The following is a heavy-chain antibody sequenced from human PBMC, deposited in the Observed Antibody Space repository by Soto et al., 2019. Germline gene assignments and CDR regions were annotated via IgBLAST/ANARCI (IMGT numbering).Heavy chain of an antibody. V-gene: IGHV4-34*01. CDR1: GGSFSGYY. CDR3: ARGGSGSYILYYGMDV. J-gene: IGHJ6*02. Sequence: SETLSLTCAVYGGSFSGYYWSWIRQPPGKGLEWIGEINHSGSTNYNPSLKSRVTISVDTSKNRFSLKLSSVTAADTAVYYCARGGSGSYILYYGMDVWGQGTTVTVSS. D-gene: IGHD3-10*01. CDR2: INHSGST.